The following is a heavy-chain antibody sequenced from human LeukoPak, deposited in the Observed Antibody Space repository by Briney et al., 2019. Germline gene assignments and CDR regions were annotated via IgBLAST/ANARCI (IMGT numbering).Heavy chain of an antibody. CDR2: IIPIFGTA. CDR1: GGTFSSYA. V-gene: IGHV1-69*05. J-gene: IGHJ4*02. D-gene: IGHD5-24*01. CDR3: ARLGRDGYKGDY. Sequence: SVKVSCKASGGTFSSYAISWVRQAPGQGLEWMGGIIPIFGTANYAQKFQGRVTFTTDESTSTAYMELSSLRSEDTAVYYCARLGRDGYKGDYWGQGTLVTVSS.